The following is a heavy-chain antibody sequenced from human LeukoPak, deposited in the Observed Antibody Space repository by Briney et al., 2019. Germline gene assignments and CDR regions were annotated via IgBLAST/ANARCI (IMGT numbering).Heavy chain of an antibody. Sequence: GGSLRLSCAASGFTVSSNYMSWARQAPGKGLEWVAFIRYDGSNKYYADSVKGRFTISRDNSKNTLYLQMNSLRAEDTAVYYCAKDHSYDKYYFDYWGQGTLVTVSS. J-gene: IGHJ4*02. D-gene: IGHD3-3*01. CDR3: AKDHSYDKYYFDY. V-gene: IGHV3-30*02. CDR1: GFTVSSNY. CDR2: IRYDGSNK.